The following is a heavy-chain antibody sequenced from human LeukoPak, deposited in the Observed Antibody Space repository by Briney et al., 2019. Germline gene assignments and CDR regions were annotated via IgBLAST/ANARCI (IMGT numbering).Heavy chain of an antibody. D-gene: IGHD3-22*01. Sequence: GASVKVSCKASGYTFTGYYMHWVRQAPGQGLEWMGWINPNSGGTNYAQKFQGRVTMTRDTSISTAYMELSRLRSDDTAVYYCARSASSGYYYPFDYWGQGTLVTVSS. J-gene: IGHJ4*02. V-gene: IGHV1-2*02. CDR1: GYTFTGYY. CDR2: INPNSGGT. CDR3: ARSASSGYYYPFDY.